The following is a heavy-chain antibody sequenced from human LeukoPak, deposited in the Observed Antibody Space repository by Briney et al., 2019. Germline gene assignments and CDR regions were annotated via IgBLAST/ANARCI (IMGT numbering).Heavy chain of an antibody. CDR1: GFTFSSYS. J-gene: IGHJ4*02. CDR2: ISSSSSTI. D-gene: IGHD6-19*01. Sequence: GGSLRLSCAASGFTFSSYSMNWVRQAPGKGLEWVSYISSSSSTIYYADSVKGRFTISRDNSKNTLYLQMNSLRAEDTAVYYCAKLSVAADYWGQGTLVTVSS. V-gene: IGHV3-48*01. CDR3: AKLSVAADY.